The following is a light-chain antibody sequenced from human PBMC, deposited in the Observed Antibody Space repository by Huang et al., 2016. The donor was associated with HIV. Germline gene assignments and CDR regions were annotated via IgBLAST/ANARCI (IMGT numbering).Light chain of an antibody. CDR1: QSVTHS. CDR3: QQYHYWPPVT. Sequence: IVMTQSPDTLSVSPGERATLSCRAGQSVTHSLACYQQKPGQAPRLLIYGTSTRATGIPGRFSGSGSGTDFTLTISSLQSDDFGVYYCQQYHYWPPVTFGQGTKVEI. CDR2: GTS. J-gene: IGKJ1*01. V-gene: IGKV3-15*01.